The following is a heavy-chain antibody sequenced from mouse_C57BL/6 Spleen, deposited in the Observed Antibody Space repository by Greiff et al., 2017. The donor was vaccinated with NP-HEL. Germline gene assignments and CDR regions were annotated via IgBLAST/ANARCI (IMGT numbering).Heavy chain of an antibody. V-gene: IGHV1-69*01. J-gene: IGHJ4*01. Sequence: QVQLQQPGAELVMPGASVKLSCKASGYTFTSYWMHWVKQRPGQGLEWIGEIDPSDSYTNYNQKFKGKSTLTVDKSSSTAYMQLSSLTSEDSAVYYCARGELQAMDYWGQGTSVTVSS. CDR1: GYTFTSYW. CDR3: ARGELQAMDY. CDR2: IDPSDSYT. D-gene: IGHD2-1*01.